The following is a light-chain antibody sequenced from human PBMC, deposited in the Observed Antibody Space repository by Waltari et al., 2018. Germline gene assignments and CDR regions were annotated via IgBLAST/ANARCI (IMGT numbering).Light chain of an antibody. CDR2: SAS. Sequence: EIVMTQSPPTLSVSPGERANLSCRPTQRVSNSLSWYQHTPGRPPMLLIHSASTWAPAVPARFSGSEAETEVTLTISNLQSEDCALYYCEQYKNWPPIHFGQGPRLAI. V-gene: IGKV3D-15*01. J-gene: IGKJ5*01. CDR3: EQYKNWPPIH. CDR1: QRVSNS.